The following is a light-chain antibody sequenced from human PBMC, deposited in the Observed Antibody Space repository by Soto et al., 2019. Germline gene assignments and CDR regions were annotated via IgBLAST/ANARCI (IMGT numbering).Light chain of an antibody. V-gene: IGKV3-11*01. J-gene: IGKJ4*01. CDR3: QQRRDWPRT. Sequence: EIVLTQSPATLSLSPGERVTLSCRASQDLDNYLVWYQHKPGQAPRLLMYDASKSATGIPVRFSGSGSATDFTLTISSLQPEDSALYYCQQRRDWPRTFGGGTKVEIK. CDR1: QDLDNY. CDR2: DAS.